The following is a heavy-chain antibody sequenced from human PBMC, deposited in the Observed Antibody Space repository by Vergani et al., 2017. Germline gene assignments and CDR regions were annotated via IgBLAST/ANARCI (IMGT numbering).Heavy chain of an antibody. J-gene: IGHJ4*02. Sequence: QVQLVQSGAEVKKPGASVKVSCKASGYTFTSYDINWVRQATGQGLEWMGWMNPNSGNTGYAQKFQGRVTMTRNTSISTAYMELSNLRSDDTAVYYCARVGTSSNRDYFDYWGQGTLVTVSS. CDR2: MNPNSGNT. CDR3: ARVGTSSNRDYFDY. D-gene: IGHD2-2*01. V-gene: IGHV1-8*01. CDR1: GYTFTSYD.